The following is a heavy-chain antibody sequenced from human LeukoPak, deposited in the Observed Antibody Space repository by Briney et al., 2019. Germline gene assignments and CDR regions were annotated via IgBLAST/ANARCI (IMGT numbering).Heavy chain of an antibody. Sequence: GGSLRLSCAASGFTFGRYAMTWARQAPGKGLEWVSGVSNSGATTNYADSVKGRFTISRDNSKNTLFPQMNSLRAEDTAVYYCVKDRETYPSGYFDYWGQGTLVTVSS. CDR2: VSNSGATT. CDR3: VKDRETYPSGYFDY. J-gene: IGHJ4*02. D-gene: IGHD5-24*01. CDR1: GFTFGRYA. V-gene: IGHV3-23*01.